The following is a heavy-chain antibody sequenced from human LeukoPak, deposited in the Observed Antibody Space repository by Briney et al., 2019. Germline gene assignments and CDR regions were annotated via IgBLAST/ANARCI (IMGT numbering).Heavy chain of an antibody. V-gene: IGHV3-74*01. Sequence: GPLRLSCAASGFTFSGYWMHWVRQAPGKGLVWVSRINSDGSTTTYADSVKGRFTISRDNAKNTLYLEMNSLRAEDTAVYYCARRSSGSSPYYFDYWGQGTLVTVSS. CDR1: GFTFSGYW. CDR3: ARRSSGSSPYYFDY. D-gene: IGHD1-26*01. CDR2: INSDGSTT. J-gene: IGHJ4*02.